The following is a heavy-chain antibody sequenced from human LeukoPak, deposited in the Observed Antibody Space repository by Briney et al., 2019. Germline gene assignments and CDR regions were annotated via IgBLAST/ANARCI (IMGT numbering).Heavy chain of an antibody. D-gene: IGHD2-15*01. CDR3: AREAANWFDP. V-gene: IGHV4-59*01. CDR2: IYYSGGT. Sequence: SETLSLTCTVSGGSISSYYWSWIRQPPGKGLEWIGYIYYSGGTNYNPSLKSRVTISVDTSKNQFSLKLSSVTAADTAVYYCAREAANWFDPWGQGTLVTVSS. J-gene: IGHJ5*02. CDR1: GGSISSYY.